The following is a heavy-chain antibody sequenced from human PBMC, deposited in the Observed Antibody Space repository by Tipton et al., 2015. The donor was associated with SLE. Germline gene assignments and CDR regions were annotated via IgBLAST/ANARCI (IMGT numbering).Heavy chain of an antibody. CDR3: ARGSCDFWSGYYYYYYYMDV. V-gene: IGHV3-48*01. Sequence: SLRLSCAASGFTFSSYSMNWVRQAPGKGLEWVSYISSSSSTIYYADSVKGRFTISRDNAKNSLYLQMNSLRAEDTAVYYRARGSCDFWSGYYYYYYYMDVWGKGTTVTISS. D-gene: IGHD3-3*01. J-gene: IGHJ6*03. CDR1: GFTFSSYS. CDR2: ISSSSSTI.